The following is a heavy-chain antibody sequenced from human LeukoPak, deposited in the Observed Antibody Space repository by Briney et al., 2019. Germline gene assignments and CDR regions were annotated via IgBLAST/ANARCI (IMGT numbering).Heavy chain of an antibody. CDR2: ISYDGSEK. J-gene: IGHJ4*02. Sequence: PGKSLRLSCAASGFTFSSYGMHWVRQAPGKGLEWVAVISYDGSEKYYADSVKGRFTISRDNSKNTLYLQMNRLRAEDTAVYYCVRETDDNIFHAVIEYWGQGTLVTVSS. D-gene: IGHD2/OR15-2a*01. CDR1: GFTFSSYG. CDR3: VRETDDNIFHAVIEY. V-gene: IGHV3-30*19.